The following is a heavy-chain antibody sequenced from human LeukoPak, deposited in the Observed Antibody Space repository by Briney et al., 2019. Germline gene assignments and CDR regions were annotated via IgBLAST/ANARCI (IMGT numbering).Heavy chain of an antibody. CDR2: IRSKANSYAT. V-gene: IGHV3-73*01. D-gene: IGHD2-2*01. CDR3: TSPPYSSSTSCENYYYYMDV. Sequence: GGSLRLSCGASGFTFSGSAMHWVRQASGKGLEWVGRIRSKANSYATAYAASVKGRFTISRHDSKNTAYLQMNSLKTEDTAVYYCTSPPYSSSTSCENYYYYMDVWGKGTTVTVSS. J-gene: IGHJ6*03. CDR1: GFTFSGSA.